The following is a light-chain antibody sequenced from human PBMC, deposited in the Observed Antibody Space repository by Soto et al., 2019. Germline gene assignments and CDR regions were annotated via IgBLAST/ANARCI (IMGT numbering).Light chain of an antibody. CDR3: QQYNSYSWT. J-gene: IGKJ1*01. CDR2: DAS. CDR1: QSISSW. Sequence: DIQMTQSPSTLSASLGDIVTIACRASQSISSWLAWYQQKPGKAPKLLIYDASSLESGVPSRFSGSGSGTEFTLTISSLQPDDFATYHCQQYNSYSWTFGQGTKVDIK. V-gene: IGKV1-5*01.